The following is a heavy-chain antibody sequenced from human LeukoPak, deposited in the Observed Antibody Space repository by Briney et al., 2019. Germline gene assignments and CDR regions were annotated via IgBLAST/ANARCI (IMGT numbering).Heavy chain of an antibody. D-gene: IGHD6-13*01. CDR2: INHSGST. CDR3: AHIAAPLGYFDY. V-gene: IGHV4-34*01. Sequence: PSETLSLTCAVYGGSFSGYYWSWIRQPPGKGLEWIGEINHSGSTNYNPSLKRRVTISVDTSKNQFSLKLSSVTAADTAVYYCAHIAAPLGYFDYWGQGTLVTVSS. CDR1: GGSFSGYY. J-gene: IGHJ4*02.